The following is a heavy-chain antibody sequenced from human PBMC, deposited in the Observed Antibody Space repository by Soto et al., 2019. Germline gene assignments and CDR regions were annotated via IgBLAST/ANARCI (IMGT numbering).Heavy chain of an antibody. V-gene: IGHV1-69*02. D-gene: IGHD3-10*01. CDR3: ASSYGSGYRAFDY. J-gene: IGHJ4*02. CDR2: VNPILSMS. CDR1: GDTFSFYS. Sequence: QVQLVQSGAEVKRPGSSVKVSCKTSGDTFSFYSINWVRQAPGLGLEWMGRVNPILSMSNYAQRFQGRVTMTADKSTSTAYMELRSLRSEDTAIYYCASSYGSGYRAFDYWGREPWSPSP.